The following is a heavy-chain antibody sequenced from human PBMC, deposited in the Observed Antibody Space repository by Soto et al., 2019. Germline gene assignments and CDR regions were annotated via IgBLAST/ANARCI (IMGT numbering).Heavy chain of an antibody. CDR2: IYDTGRT. Sequence: QVQLQESGPGLVKSSETLSLTCSVSGGSMTAHYWSWIRQPPGKVLEWIGYIYDTGRTKYNPSLMNLVTINIDKSKNQFSPKPASVTAAYTAVYYCARHQSGYEYGLTHFDHGGQGNLVTVSS. CDR3: ARHQSGYEYGLTHFDH. CDR1: GGSMTAHY. D-gene: IGHD5-12*01. V-gene: IGHV4-59*08. J-gene: IGHJ4*02.